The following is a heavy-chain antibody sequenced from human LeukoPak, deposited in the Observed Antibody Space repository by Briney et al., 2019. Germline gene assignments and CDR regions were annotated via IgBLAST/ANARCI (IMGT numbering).Heavy chain of an antibody. CDR1: GFTFDDYA. J-gene: IGHJ4*02. CDR3: ARKGVGGELGGFDY. Sequence: GGSLRLSCAASGFTFDDYAMHWVRQAPGKGLEWVSGISWNSGSIGYADSVKGRFTISRDNAKNSLYLQMNSLRAEDTALYHCARKGVGGELGGFDYWGQGTLVTVSS. D-gene: IGHD3-16*01. V-gene: IGHV3-9*01. CDR2: ISWNSGSI.